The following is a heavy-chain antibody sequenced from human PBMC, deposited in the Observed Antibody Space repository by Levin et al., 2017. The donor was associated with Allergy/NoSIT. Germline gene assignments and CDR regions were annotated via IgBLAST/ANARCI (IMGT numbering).Heavy chain of an antibody. CDR2: IDYSGST. D-gene: IGHD2-15*01. Sequence: SQTLSLTCTVSGGSISSSSYYWGWIRQPPGKGLEWIGSIDYSGSTHYNPSLKSRVTMSVDTSKNQFSLKLSAVTAADTAVYYCASHGSVLVAATLFDFWGQGTLVTVSS. V-gene: IGHV4-39*01. CDR3: ASHGSVLVAATLFDF. J-gene: IGHJ4*02. CDR1: GGSISSSSYY.